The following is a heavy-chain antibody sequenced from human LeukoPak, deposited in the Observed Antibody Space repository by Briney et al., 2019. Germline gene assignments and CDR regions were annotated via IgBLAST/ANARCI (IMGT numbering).Heavy chain of an antibody. J-gene: IGHJ4*02. CDR3: ARDEVGGPLKY. V-gene: IGHV3-7*01. CDR1: GFNFRTHG. CDR2: IREDGNKD. Sequence: GGSLRLSCAASGFNFRTHGMHWVRQAPGKGLEWVANIREDGNKDNYIDSVRGRFTISRDNAKNSLYLQMNSLRAEDTAVYYCARDEVGGPLKYWGQGILVTVSS. D-gene: IGHD1-26*01.